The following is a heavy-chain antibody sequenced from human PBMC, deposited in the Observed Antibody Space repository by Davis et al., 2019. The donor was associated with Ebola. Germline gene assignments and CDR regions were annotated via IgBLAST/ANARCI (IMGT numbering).Heavy chain of an antibody. CDR1: GFPFSNYG. J-gene: IGHJ6*02. Sequence: PGGSLRLSCAASGFPFSNYGLYWVRQAPGKGLEWVSGIGSNSNGRHYADSVKGRFTISRDDSKNIVYLQMNSLRAEDTAVYYCAKDLLWWSASDVWGQGTTVTVSS. D-gene: IGHD2-21*01. CDR3: AKDLLWWSASDV. V-gene: IGHV3-NL1*01. CDR2: IGSNSNGR.